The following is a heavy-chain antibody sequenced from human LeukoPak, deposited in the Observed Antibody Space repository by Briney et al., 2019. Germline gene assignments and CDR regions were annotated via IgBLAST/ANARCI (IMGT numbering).Heavy chain of an antibody. J-gene: IGHJ4*02. Sequence: PGGSLRLSCAASGLTFNNAWMSWVRQAPGKGLEGGGRIRSRSAGGTTDYGAPVKGRFTISRDDSKTPLYLQMTSLKTEATAVYYCSTGGGTHDYWGQGTLVTVSS. CDR3: STGGGTHDY. D-gene: IGHD2-15*01. CDR1: GLTFNNAW. CDR2: IRSRSAGGTT. V-gene: IGHV3-15*01.